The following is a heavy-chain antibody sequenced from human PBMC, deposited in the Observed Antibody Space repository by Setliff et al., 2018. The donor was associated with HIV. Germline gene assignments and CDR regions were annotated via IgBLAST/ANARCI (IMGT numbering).Heavy chain of an antibody. V-gene: IGHV4-61*02. J-gene: IGHJ3*02. CDR1: GGSISSGSYY. Sequence: SETLSLTCTVSGGSISSGSYYWSWIRQPAGKGLEWIGRIYTSGNTNYNPSLKSRVTISAETSKKQFSLRLNSVTAADTATYYCARGPESVAPRMCAFDIWGQGTMVTVSS. CDR2: IYTSGNT. CDR3: ARGPESVAPRMCAFDI. D-gene: IGHD6-6*01.